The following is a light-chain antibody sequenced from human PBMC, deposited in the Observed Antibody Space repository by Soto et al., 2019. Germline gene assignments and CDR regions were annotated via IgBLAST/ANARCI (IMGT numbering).Light chain of an antibody. CDR1: SSDVGGYNY. CDR3: SSYAGSNNKV. J-gene: IGLJ1*01. Sequence: QSALTQPPSASGSPGQSVTISCTRTSSDVGGYNYVSWYQQHPGKATKLMIYEVSKRPSGVPDRFSGSKSGNTASLTFSGLQAEDEADYYCSSYAGSNNKVFGTGTKVTVL. V-gene: IGLV2-8*01. CDR2: EVS.